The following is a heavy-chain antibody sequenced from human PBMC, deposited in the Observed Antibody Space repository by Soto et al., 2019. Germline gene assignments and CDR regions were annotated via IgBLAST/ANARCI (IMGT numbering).Heavy chain of an antibody. CDR1: GGSISSYY. J-gene: IGHJ6*02. CDR2: IYYSGST. Sequence: SETLSLTCTVSGGSISSYYWSWIRQPPGKGLEWIGYIYYSGSTNYNPSLKRRVTISVDASKNQFSLKLSSVTAADTAVYYCAREGLTGTIGLYYYYAMDVWGQGTTVTVS. CDR3: AREGLTGTIGLYYYYAMDV. D-gene: IGHD1-7*01. V-gene: IGHV4-59*01.